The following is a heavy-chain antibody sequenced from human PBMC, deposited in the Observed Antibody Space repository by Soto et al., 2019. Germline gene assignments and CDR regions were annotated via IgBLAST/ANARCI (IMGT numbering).Heavy chain of an antibody. V-gene: IGHV2-5*02. CDR3: AHRKIDPECIGSSWDLFDP. CDR1: GFSLSTSGVG. Sequence: QITLKESGPTLVKPTQTLTLTCTFSGFSLSTSGVGVGWIRQPPGKALEWLALIYWDDDKRYSPSLKSRLTITKDTSKNQVVLTMTNMDPVDTATYYCAHRKIDPECIGSSWDLFDPWGQGTLVTVSS. CDR2: IYWDDDK. J-gene: IGHJ5*02. D-gene: IGHD6-13*01.